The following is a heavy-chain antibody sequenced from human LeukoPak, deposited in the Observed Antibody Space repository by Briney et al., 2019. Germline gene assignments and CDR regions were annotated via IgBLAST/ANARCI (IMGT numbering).Heavy chain of an antibody. J-gene: IGHJ5*02. CDR1: GYTYTTDG. Sequence: ASVKVSYKASGYTYTTDGISWVRQAPGQGLEWRGWIDTYSGKTNYAQKFQGRVTMTSDTSTSTAYMELRSLRSDDTAVYYCARDRGIAEADSFDPWGQGTLVTVSS. CDR2: IDTYSGKT. CDR3: ARDRGIAEADSFDP. D-gene: IGHD6-13*01. V-gene: IGHV1-18*01.